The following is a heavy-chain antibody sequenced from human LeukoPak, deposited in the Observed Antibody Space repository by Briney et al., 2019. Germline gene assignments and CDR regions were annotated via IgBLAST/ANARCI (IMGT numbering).Heavy chain of an antibody. Sequence: PSETLSLTCAVYGGSFSGYYWSWIRQPPGKGLEWIGEINHSGSTNYNPSLKSRVTISVDTSKNQFSLKLSSVAAADTAVYYCARMTVVVTAITYYYYGMDVWGHGTTVTVSS. D-gene: IGHD2-21*02. CDR3: ARMTVVVTAITYYYYGMDV. CDR1: GGSFSGYY. J-gene: IGHJ6*02. V-gene: IGHV4-34*01. CDR2: INHSGST.